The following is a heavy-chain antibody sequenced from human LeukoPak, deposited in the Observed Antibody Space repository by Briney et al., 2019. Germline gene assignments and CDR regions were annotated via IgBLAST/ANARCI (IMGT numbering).Heavy chain of an antibody. J-gene: IGHJ5*02. V-gene: IGHV1-69*13. CDR1: GGTFSIYA. Sequence: SVKVSCKASGGTFSIYAISWVRQAPGQGLEWMGGIIPIFGTANYAQKFQGRVTITADESTSTAYMELSSLRSEDTAVYYCARDVGPTTAGYIGWFDPWGQGTLVTVSS. CDR3: ARDVGPTTAGYIGWFDP. CDR2: IIPIFGTA. D-gene: IGHD1-26*01.